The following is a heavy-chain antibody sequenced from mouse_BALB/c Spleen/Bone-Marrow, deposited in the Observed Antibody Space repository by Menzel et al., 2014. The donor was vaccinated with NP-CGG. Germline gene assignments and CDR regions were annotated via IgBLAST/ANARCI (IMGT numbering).Heavy chain of an antibody. CDR2: IDPANDNT. Sequence: VQLQQSGAELVKPGASVKLSCTASDFNIKDTYIHWVKQRPEQGLEWIGRIDPANDNTKYDPKFQGKATITADTSSSTAYLQLSSLTSEDTAVYYCASYVYGYYFDYWGQGATLTVSS. CDR3: ASYVYGYYFDY. V-gene: IGHV14-3*02. D-gene: IGHD2-2*01. CDR1: DFNIKDTY. J-gene: IGHJ2*01.